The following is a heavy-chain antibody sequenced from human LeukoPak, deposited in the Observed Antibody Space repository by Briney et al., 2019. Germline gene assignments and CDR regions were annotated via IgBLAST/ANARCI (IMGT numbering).Heavy chain of an antibody. CDR1: GYSFTSYY. D-gene: IGHD3-10*01. J-gene: IGHJ6*02. CDR3: ARTSRSFLYGMDV. CDR2: IDPSDSYT. V-gene: IGHV5-10-1*01. Sequence: GESLKISCKGSGYSFTSYYINWVRQMPGKGLEWMGRIDPSDSYTNYSPSFQGHVTISADKSISTASLQWSSLKASDTAMYYCARTSRSFLYGMDVWGQGTTVTVSS.